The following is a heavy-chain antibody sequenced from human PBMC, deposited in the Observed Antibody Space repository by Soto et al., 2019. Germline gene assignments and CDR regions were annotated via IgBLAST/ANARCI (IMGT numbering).Heavy chain of an antibody. Sequence: HPGGSLRLSCAASGFTFSGSAMHWVRQASGKGLEWVGRIRSKANSYATAYAASVKGRFTISRDDSKNTAYLQMNSLKTEDTAVYYCTRLADYYDSSGYYSFYFYCMGVYGQGTTFTISS. J-gene: IGHJ6*02. CDR1: GFTFSGSA. CDR3: TRLADYYDSSGYYSFYFYCMGV. V-gene: IGHV3-73*01. D-gene: IGHD3-22*01. CDR2: IRSKANSYAT.